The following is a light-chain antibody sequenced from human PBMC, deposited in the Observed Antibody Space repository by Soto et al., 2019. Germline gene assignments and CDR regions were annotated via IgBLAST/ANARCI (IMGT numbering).Light chain of an antibody. Sequence: DIVMTQSPLSLPVTPGEPASISCRSSQSLLHSNGYNYLDWYQQKPGQAPRVLIYDASSRATGIPDRFSGSGSGTDFILTISRLEPEDFAVYYCQQYGSSPKAFGQGTKVDNK. CDR2: DAS. CDR3: QQYGSSPKA. V-gene: IGKV3-20*01. J-gene: IGKJ1*01. CDR1: QSLLHSNGYNY.